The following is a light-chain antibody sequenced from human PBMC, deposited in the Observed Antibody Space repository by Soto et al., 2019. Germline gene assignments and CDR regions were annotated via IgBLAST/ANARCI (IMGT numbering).Light chain of an antibody. CDR2: EVS. J-gene: IGLJ1*01. CDR1: SSDVGGYNY. Sequence: QSALTQPPSASGSPGQSVTISCTGTSSDVGGYNYVSWYQQHPGKAPKLMIFEVSERPSGVPDRFSASKSGNTASLTVSGLQAEDEADYYCSSYAGSNNYVFGTGTQLTVL. V-gene: IGLV2-8*01. CDR3: SSYAGSNNYV.